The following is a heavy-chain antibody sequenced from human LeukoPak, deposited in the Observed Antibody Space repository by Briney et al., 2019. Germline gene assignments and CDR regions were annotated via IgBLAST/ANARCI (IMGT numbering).Heavy chain of an antibody. V-gene: IGHV3-21*01. D-gene: IGHD2-15*01. J-gene: IGHJ4*02. CDR2: ISSSSSYI. CDR3: ARVRRGGYIDY. CDR1: GFTFSSYS. Sequence: RGSLRLSCAASGFTFSSYSMNWVRQAPGKGLEWVSSISSSSSYIYYADSVKGRFTISRDNAKNSLYLQMNSLRAEDTAVYYCARVRRGGYIDYWGQGTLVTVSS.